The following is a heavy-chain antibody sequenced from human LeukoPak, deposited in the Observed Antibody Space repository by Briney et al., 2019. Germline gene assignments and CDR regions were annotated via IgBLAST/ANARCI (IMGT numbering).Heavy chain of an antibody. D-gene: IGHD2-2*01. V-gene: IGHV1-69*04. CDR2: IIPILGIA. Sequence: SVKVSCKASGGTFSSYAISWVRQAPGQGLEWMGRIIPILGIANYAQKFQGRVTITTDESTSTAYMELSSLRSEDTAVYYCASLYCSSTSCYSHDAFDIWGQGTMVTVSS. CDR1: GGTFSSYA. CDR3: ASLYCSSTSCYSHDAFDI. J-gene: IGHJ3*02.